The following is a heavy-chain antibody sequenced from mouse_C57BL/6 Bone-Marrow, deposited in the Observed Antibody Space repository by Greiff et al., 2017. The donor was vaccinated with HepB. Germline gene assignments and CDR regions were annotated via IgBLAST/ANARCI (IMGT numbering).Heavy chain of an antibody. J-gene: IGHJ1*03. V-gene: IGHV1-39*01. Sequence: VHVKQSGPELVKPGASVKISCKASGYSFTDYNMNWVKQSNGKSLEWIGVINPNYGTTSYNQKFKGKATLTVDQSSSTAYMQLNSLTSEDSAVYYCETPVGATDWYFDVWGTGTTVTVSS. CDR1: GYSFTDYN. CDR2: INPNYGTT. D-gene: IGHD1-1*01. CDR3: ETPVGATDWYFDV.